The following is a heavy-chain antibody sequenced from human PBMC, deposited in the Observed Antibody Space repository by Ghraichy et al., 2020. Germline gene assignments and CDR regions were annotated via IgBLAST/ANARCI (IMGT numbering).Heavy chain of an antibody. D-gene: IGHD4-17*01. V-gene: IGHV4-31*03. J-gene: IGHJ4*02. Sequence: SLIISCTVSGGSISSGGYYWSWIRQHPGKGLEWIGYIYYSGSTYYNPSLKSRVTISVDTSKNQFSLKLSSVTAADTAVYYCASQTTVTTTFDYWGQGTLVTVSS. CDR2: IYYSGST. CDR3: ASQTTVTTTFDY. CDR1: GGSISSGGYY.